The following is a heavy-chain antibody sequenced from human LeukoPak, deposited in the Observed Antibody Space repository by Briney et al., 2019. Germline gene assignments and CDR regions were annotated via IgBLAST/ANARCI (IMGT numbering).Heavy chain of an antibody. Sequence: ASVKVSCKASGYTFTSYGISWVRQAPGQGLEWMGWISAYNGNTNYAQKLQGRVTMTTDTPTSTAYMELRSLRSDDTAVYYCARTSSGWYWGGENWFDPWGQGTLVTVSS. J-gene: IGHJ5*02. V-gene: IGHV1-18*01. D-gene: IGHD6-19*01. CDR1: GYTFTSYG. CDR3: ARTSSGWYWGGENWFDP. CDR2: ISAYNGNT.